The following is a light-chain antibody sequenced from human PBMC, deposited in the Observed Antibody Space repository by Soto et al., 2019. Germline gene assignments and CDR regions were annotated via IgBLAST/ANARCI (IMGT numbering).Light chain of an antibody. CDR1: QSIDSNY. CDR3: QHYGTSPGT. CDR2: GAS. V-gene: IGKV3-20*01. J-gene: IGKJ1*01. Sequence: EIVLTQSPGTLSLSPGERATLSCRASQSIDSNYLGWYQQKPGQTPRLLIYGASSRATGIPDRFSGSGSGTDFTLTICRLEHEDFAVYYCQHYGTSPGTFGQGTKVEIK.